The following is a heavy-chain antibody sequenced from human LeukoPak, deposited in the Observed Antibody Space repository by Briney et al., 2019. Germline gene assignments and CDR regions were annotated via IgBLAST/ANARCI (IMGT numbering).Heavy chain of an antibody. J-gene: IGHJ4*02. D-gene: IGHD2-21*01. CDR3: ITPLPYSAQ. V-gene: IGHV3-15*07. Sequence: GGSLSLSCAVSGFTFSNAYMNWVRQAPGTGREWGGRIKPKTDVETTEYTAPVKDRFSISRDDSKSMMYLQMNSLKTEDTAVYYCITPLPYSAQGGQGTLVTVSS. CDR2: IKPKTDVETT. CDR1: GFTFSNAY.